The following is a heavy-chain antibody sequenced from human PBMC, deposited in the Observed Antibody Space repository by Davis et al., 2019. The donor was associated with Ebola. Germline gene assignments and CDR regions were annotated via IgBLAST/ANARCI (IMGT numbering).Heavy chain of an antibody. D-gene: IGHD5-18*01. Sequence: SETLSLTCTVSGGSISDYYWGWIRQPPGKGLEWIGSIYNSGSTSYNPSLESRVTISVDTSKNQLSLKLTSVTATDTAVYYCARPVSPGYTYGYYYYDMDVWGQGTTVTVSS. CDR2: IYNSGST. J-gene: IGHJ6*02. V-gene: IGHV4-39*01. CDR1: GGSISDYY. CDR3: ARPVSPGYTYGYYYYDMDV.